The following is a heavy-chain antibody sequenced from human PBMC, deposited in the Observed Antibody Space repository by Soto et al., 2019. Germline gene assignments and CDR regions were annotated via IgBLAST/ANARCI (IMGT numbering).Heavy chain of an antibody. CDR2: INHSGST. CDR3: ARAGGLGAVAVDY. CDR1: GGPFRWYY. D-gene: IGHD6-19*01. V-gene: IGHV4-34*01. J-gene: IGHJ4*02. Sequence: SETLWLTGARHGGPFRWYYGSSIPQPPGKGLEWIGEINHSGSTNYNPSLKSRVTLSVDTSKNQFSLKLGSVTAAVTAVNYCARAGGLGAVAVDYWGQGTLVTV.